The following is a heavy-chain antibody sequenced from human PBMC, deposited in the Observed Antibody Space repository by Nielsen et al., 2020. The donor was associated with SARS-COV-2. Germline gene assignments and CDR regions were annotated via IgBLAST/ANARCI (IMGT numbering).Heavy chain of an antibody. Sequence: ASVKVSCKASGYTFTSYAMHWVRQAPGQGLEWMGWINSDSGNTKYSQKFRGRVTITRDTSASTAYMELSGLSSEDTAVYYCARSRGCSATSCFFDYWGQGALVTVSS. CDR3: ARSRGCSATSCFFDY. J-gene: IGHJ4*02. V-gene: IGHV1-3*04. CDR2: INSDSGNT. CDR1: GYTFTSYA. D-gene: IGHD2-2*01.